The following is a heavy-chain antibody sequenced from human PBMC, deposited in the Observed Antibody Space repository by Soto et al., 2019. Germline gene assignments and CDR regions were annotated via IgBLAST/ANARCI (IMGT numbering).Heavy chain of an antibody. J-gene: IGHJ3*02. CDR2: ISGSGGST. CDR1: GFTFSSYA. V-gene: IGHV3-23*01. D-gene: IGHD5-12*01. Sequence: EVQLLESGGGLVQPGGSLRLSCAASGFTFSSYAMSWVRQAPGKGLEWVSAISGSGGSTYYADSVKGRFTIARDNSKNTLYLQMNSLRAEDTAVYYCAKLYSDYDFGAGDSFDIWGQGTMVTVSS. CDR3: AKLYSDYDFGAGDSFDI.